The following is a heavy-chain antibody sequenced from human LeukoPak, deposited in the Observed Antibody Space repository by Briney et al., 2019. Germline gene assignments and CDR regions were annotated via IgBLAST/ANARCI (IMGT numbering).Heavy chain of an antibody. V-gene: IGHV4-4*07. J-gene: IGHJ3*02. CDR1: GGSISSYY. Sequence: KPSETLSLTCTVSGGSISSYYWSWIRQPAGKGLEWIGRIYTSGSTNYNPSLKSRVTMSVDTSKNQFSLKLTSVTAADTAVYYCARRHKVGAGDALDIWGQGTMVTVSS. CDR3: ARRHKVGAGDALDI. D-gene: IGHD3-10*01. CDR2: IYTSGST.